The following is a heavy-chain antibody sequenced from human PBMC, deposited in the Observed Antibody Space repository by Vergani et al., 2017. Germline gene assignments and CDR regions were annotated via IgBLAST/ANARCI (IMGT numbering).Heavy chain of an antibody. CDR2: IYHGGVT. Sequence: QVQLQESDPGPVKPSETLSLTCVVSGYPISSGYYWGWIRQPPGKGLEWIASIYHGGVTYFNPSLKSRLTILVDTSKNQFSLNLTSVTAADTAMYYCVRHGDGGRADYYYFGMDVWGQGTTVTVSS. J-gene: IGHJ6*02. D-gene: IGHD3-16*01. CDR3: VRHGDGGRADYYYFGMDV. V-gene: IGHV4-38-2*01. CDR1: GYPISSGYY.